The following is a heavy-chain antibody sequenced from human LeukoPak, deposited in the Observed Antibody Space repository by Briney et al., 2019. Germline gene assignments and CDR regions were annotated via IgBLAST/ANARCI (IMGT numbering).Heavy chain of an antibody. V-gene: IGHV3-53*01. CDR2: ISINTDT. CDR3: AIAQSWDELFDS. D-gene: IGHD1-26*01. Sequence: GGSLRLSCAASGIAVIGNYMSWVRQPPGKGLEWVSFISINTDTFYADSVRGRFTISRDGSRNTLFLRMNSLRDEDSAVYYCAIAQSWDELFDSWGQGTLVTVSS. CDR1: GIAVIGNY. J-gene: IGHJ4*02.